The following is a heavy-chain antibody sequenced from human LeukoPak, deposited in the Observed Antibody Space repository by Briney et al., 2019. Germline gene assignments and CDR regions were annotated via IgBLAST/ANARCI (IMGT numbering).Heavy chain of an antibody. CDR2: ISGSDGST. J-gene: IGHJ4*02. V-gene: IGHV3-23*01. CDR3: AKDRLYCSSTSCYARTYYFDY. CDR1: GFTFSSYA. Sequence: GGSLRLSCAASGFTFSSYAMSWVRQAPGKGLEWVSGISGSDGSTYYADSVKGRFTISRDNSKNTLYLQMNSLRAEDTAVYYCAKDRLYCSSTSCYARTYYFDYWGQGTLVTVSS. D-gene: IGHD2-2*01.